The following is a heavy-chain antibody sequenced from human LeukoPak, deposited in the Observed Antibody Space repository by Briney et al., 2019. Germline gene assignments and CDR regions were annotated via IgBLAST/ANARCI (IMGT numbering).Heavy chain of an antibody. Sequence: GGSLRLSCAASGFTFSNYAMHWVRQAPGKGLEWVALISYDESDTYYADSVRGRFTISRDNSKNTLYLQMNSLRTEDTAVYYCARWADIWGQGTMVTVSS. CDR2: ISYDESDT. CDR3: ARWADI. J-gene: IGHJ3*02. V-gene: IGHV3-30*03. CDR1: GFTFSNYA.